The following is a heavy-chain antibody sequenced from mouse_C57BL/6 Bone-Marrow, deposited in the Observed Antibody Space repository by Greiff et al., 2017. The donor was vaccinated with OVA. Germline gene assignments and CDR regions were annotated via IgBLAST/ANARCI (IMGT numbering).Heavy chain of an antibody. CDR2: IWGGGST. Sequence: VQLVESGPGLVAPSQSLSITCTVSGFSFTSYGVDWVRQPPGKGLEWLGVIWGGGSTNYNSALMSRLSISKDNSKSQVFLKMNSLQTDDTAMYDCAKHGHNSSGFYYYAMDDWGQGTSVTVSS. D-gene: IGHD3-2*02. J-gene: IGHJ4*01. CDR3: AKHGHNSSGFYYYAMDD. CDR1: GFSFTSYG. V-gene: IGHV2-9*01.